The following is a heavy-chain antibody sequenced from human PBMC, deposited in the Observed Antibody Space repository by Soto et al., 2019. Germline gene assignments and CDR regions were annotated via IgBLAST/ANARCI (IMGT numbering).Heavy chain of an antibody. J-gene: IGHJ6*02. V-gene: IGHV5-10-1*01. CDR1: GYSFTSYW. CDR3: ARHVYYFSGSYYTPPPFYYYCMDV. D-gene: IGHD3-10*01. Sequence: GEPLNIYGKGSGYSFTSYWISWARQMPGKGLEWMGRIDPSDSYTNYSPSFQGHVTISADKSISTAYLRWSSLKASDTAMYYCARHVYYFSGSYYTPPPFYYYCMDVWRQGTTVTVS. CDR2: IDPSDSYT.